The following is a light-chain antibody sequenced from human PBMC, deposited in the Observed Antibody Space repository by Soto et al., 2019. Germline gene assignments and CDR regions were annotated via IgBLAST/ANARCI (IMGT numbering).Light chain of an antibody. CDR2: VNSDGSH. J-gene: IGLJ2*01. V-gene: IGLV4-69*01. CDR3: QTWGTGIQVV. Sequence: QLVLTQSPSASASLGASVKLTCTLSSGHSSYAIAWHQQQPEKGPRYLMKVNSDGSHSKGDGIPDRCSGSSSGAERYLTISSLQSEDEADYYCQTWGTGIQVVFGGGTKLTVL. CDR1: SGHSSYA.